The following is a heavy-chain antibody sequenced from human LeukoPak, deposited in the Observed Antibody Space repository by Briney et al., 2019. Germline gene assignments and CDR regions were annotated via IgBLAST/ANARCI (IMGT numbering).Heavy chain of an antibody. CDR2: ISYSGST. CDR3: ARHPQGYPQVNSDY. V-gene: IGHV4-59*08. Sequence: KPSETLSLICTLSGDSFSRCYSRCLRQPPGKGLEWIGYISYSGSTNYNPSLQSRVTISVDTSKNKFSLKLSSVTAADTAVYYCARHPQGYPQVNSDYWGQGTLVTVSS. J-gene: IGHJ4*02. D-gene: IGHD4-23*01. CDR1: GDSFSRCY.